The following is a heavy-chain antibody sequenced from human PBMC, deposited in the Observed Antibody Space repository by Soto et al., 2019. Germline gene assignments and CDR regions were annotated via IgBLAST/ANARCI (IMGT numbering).Heavy chain of an antibody. V-gene: IGHV1-69*01. CDR1: GGTFDNFI. CDR3: ARNGTYSSSLSQYSGMDV. D-gene: IGHD1-26*01. CDR2: IVPMLGTP. J-gene: IGHJ6*02. Sequence: QVQLVQSGAEVKEPGSSVRVSCKASGGTFDNFIMNWVRQTPGRGPEWMGGIVPMLGTPTYAEKFKGRVTISATGSTSTMYMEVTSLRSEDTAIYYCARNGTYSSSLSQYSGMDVWGQGTTVTVSS.